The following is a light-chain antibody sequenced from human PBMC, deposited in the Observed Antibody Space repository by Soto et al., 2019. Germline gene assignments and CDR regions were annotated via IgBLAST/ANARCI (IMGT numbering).Light chain of an antibody. J-gene: IGKJ4*01. CDR3: MQRIEFPLT. V-gene: IGKV2-40*01. Sequence: DIVMTQTPLSLTVTPGEPASISCRSSQSLLDSDDGNTYLDWYLQKPGQSPQLLIYTVSYRASGVPDRFSGSGSGTDFTLKISRVEAEDVGVYYCMQRIEFPLTFGGGTKADIK. CDR1: QSLLDSDDGNTY. CDR2: TVS.